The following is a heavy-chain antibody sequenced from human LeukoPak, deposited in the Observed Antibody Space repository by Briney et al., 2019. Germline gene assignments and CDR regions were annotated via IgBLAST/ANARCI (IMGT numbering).Heavy chain of an antibody. D-gene: IGHD4-17*01. CDR2: VYFSGDT. CDR3: ARGEDGTGDYRPTYFDS. Sequence: PSETLSLTCTVSGDSISSGGYHWSWIRQHPGKGLEWIGYVYFSGDTNYNPSLRSRLSISVDTPKNQFSLKLSSVTAADTAVYYCARGEDGTGDYRPTYFDSWGQGTLVTVSS. CDR1: GDSISSGGYH. V-gene: IGHV4-31*03. J-gene: IGHJ4*02.